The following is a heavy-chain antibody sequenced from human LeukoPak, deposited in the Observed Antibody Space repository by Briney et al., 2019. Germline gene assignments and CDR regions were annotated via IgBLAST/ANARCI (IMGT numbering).Heavy chain of an antibody. Sequence: GGSLRLSCAASGFTFSSHAMSWXRQAPGKGXXXXXXXSGSGGSTYYADSXXGRFTISRDNSKNTLYLQMNSLRAEDTAVYYCAKGVPSCSTTSCYADYWGQGTLVTVSS. D-gene: IGHD2-2*01. CDR2: XSGSGGST. V-gene: IGHV3-23*01. CDR1: GFTFSSHA. J-gene: IGHJ4*02. CDR3: AKGVPSCSTTSCYADY.